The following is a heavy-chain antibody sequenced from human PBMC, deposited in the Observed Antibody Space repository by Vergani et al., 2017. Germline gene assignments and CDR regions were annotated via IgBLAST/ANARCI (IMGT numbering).Heavy chain of an antibody. CDR1: GGSFSGYY. CDR2: INHSGST. D-gene: IGHD2-2*02. CDR3: ARVRGYCSSTSCYTRFDY. Sequence: QVQLQQWGAGLLKPSETLSLTCAVYGGSFSGYYWSWIRQPPGKGLEWIGEINHSGSTNYNPSLKSRVTISVDTSKNQFSLKLSSVTAADTAVYYCARVRGYCSSTSCYTRFDYWGQGTLVTVSS. J-gene: IGHJ4*02. V-gene: IGHV4-34*01.